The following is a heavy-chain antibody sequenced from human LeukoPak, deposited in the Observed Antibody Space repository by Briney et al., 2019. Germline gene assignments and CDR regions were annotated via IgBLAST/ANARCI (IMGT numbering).Heavy chain of an antibody. V-gene: IGHV1-18*01. CDR1: GYTFTSYD. D-gene: IGHD6-19*01. CDR2: ISAYNGNT. J-gene: IGHJ6*03. Sequence: GASVKVSCKASGYTFTSYDISWVRQAPGQGLEWMGWISAYNGNTNYAQKLQGRVTMTTDTSTSTAYMELRSLRSDDTAVYYCARDPRIAVAGYYYYYYMDVWGKGTTVTVSS. CDR3: ARDPRIAVAGYYYYYYMDV.